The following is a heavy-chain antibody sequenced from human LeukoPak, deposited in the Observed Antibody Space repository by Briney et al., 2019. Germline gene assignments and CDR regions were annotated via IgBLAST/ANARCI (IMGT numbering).Heavy chain of an antibody. CDR2: IYYSGST. CDR1: GDSISSSSYY. Sequence: PSETLSLTCTVSGDSISSSSYYWGWIRQPPGKGLEWIGSIYYSGSTYYNPSLKSRVTISVDTSKNQFSLKLSSVTAADTAVYYCARPSSGSAFDIWGQGTMVTVSS. V-gene: IGHV4-39*01. D-gene: IGHD1-14*01. J-gene: IGHJ3*02. CDR3: ARPSSGSAFDI.